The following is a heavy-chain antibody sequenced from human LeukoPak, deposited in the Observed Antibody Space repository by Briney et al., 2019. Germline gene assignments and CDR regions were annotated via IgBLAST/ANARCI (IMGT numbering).Heavy chain of an antibody. CDR1: GFTFSSYA. CDR3: ARDSHYYDSRGGFDY. Sequence: GGSLRLSCAASGFTFSSYAMHWVRQAPGKGLEWVAVIWYDGSNKYYADSVKGRFTISRDNSKNTLYLQMNSLRAEDTAVYYCARDSHYYDSRGGFDYWGQGTLVTVSS. V-gene: IGHV3-33*01. CDR2: IWYDGSNK. J-gene: IGHJ4*02. D-gene: IGHD3-22*01.